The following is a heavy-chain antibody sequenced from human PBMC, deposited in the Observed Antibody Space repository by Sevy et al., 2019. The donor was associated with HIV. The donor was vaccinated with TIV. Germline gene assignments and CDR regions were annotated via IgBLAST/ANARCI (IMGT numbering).Heavy chain of an antibody. CDR2: ILSKTEGDTT. V-gene: IGHV3-15*01. J-gene: IGHJ4*02. CDR1: GFSFSTAR. D-gene: IGHD3-9*01. CDR3: TTILYWLFRKY. Sequence: GGCLRLSCAAPGFSFSTARMSWVRQPPGKGLEWVGRILSKTEGDTTDYAAPVKGRFTISRDDSTNTLYLQMDSLKTGDTAVYYCTTILYWLFRKYWGQGTLVTVSS.